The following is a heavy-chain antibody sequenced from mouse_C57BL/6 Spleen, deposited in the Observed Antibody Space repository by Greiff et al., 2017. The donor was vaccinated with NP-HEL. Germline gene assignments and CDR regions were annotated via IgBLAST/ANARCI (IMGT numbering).Heavy chain of an antibody. CDR2: IHPNSGST. Sequence: VQLQQSGAELVKPGASVKLSCKASGYTFTSYWMHWVKQRPGQGLEWIGMIHPNSGSTNYNEKFKSKATLTVDKSSSTAYMQLSSLTSEDSAVYYCAKIYYYGSGDYWGQGTTLTVSS. V-gene: IGHV1-64*01. CDR3: AKIYYYGSGDY. D-gene: IGHD1-1*01. J-gene: IGHJ2*01. CDR1: GYTFTSYW.